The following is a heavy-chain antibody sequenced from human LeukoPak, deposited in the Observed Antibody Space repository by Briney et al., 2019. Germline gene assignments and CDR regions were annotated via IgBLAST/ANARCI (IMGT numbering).Heavy chain of an antibody. Sequence: SETLSLTCGVYDESFSGYYWSWIRQPPGKGLEWIGEINQSGSTNYSPSLKSRVTISLDTSKNHFSLNMSSVTAADTAVYYCARHGRITMVRGVIPWGQGTLVTVSS. V-gene: IGHV4-34*01. CDR3: ARHGRITMVRGVIP. CDR1: DESFSGYY. CDR2: INQSGST. J-gene: IGHJ5*02. D-gene: IGHD3-10*01.